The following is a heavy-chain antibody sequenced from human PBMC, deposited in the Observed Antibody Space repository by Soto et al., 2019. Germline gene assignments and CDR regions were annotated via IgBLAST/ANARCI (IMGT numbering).Heavy chain of an antibody. D-gene: IGHD2-15*01. CDR2: IDWDDDK. J-gene: IGHJ3*02. V-gene: IGHV2-70*01. CDR1: GFSLSTSGMC. CDR3: ARIRPPGYCSGGSCYPDAFDI. Sequence: GPTLVNPTQTLTLTCTFSGFSLSTSGMCVSWIRQPPGKALEWLALIDWDDDKYYSTSLKTRLTISKDTSKNQVVLTMTNMDPVDTATYYCARIRPPGYCSGGSCYPDAFDIWGQGTMVTVS.